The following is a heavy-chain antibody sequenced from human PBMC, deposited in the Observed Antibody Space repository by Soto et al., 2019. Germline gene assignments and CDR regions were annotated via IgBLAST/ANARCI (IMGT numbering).Heavy chain of an antibody. CDR2: ISCSGGST. V-gene: IGHV3-23*01. J-gene: IGHJ4*02. D-gene: IGHD3-16*01. CDR1: GFTFSSYA. CDR3: EEDNFGFPAY. Sequence: GGSLRLSCAASGFTFSSYAMSWVRQAPGKGLEWVSAISCSGGSTYYADSVKGRFTISRDNSKNTLYLQMNSLRAEDTAVYYCEEDNFGFPAYWGQGTLVTVSS.